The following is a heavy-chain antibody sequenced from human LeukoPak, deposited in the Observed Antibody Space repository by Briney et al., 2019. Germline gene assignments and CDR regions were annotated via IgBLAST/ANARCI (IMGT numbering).Heavy chain of an antibody. CDR1: GGSITSYY. Sequence: SETLSLTCNVSGGSITSYYWNWIRQPPGKGLEWIGYIYYTGSTNSNPSLKSRVTISLDTSKDQFSLKLSSAPAADTGIYYWARLYFYDGNRYFDYWGQGALVTVSS. J-gene: IGHJ4*02. CDR2: IYYTGST. CDR3: ARLYFYDGNRYFDY. V-gene: IGHV4-59*08. D-gene: IGHD3-22*01.